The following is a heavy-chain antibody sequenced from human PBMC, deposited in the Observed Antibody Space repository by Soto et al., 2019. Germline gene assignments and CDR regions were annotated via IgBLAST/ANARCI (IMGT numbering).Heavy chain of an antibody. D-gene: IGHD3-16*01. CDR3: ARRGSGTLDP. CDR1: GDSIISGGYS. J-gene: IGHJ5*02. Sequence: SETLSLTCTVSGDSIISGGYSFSGIRQSPGKGLEWIGYIYHSGSSYYNPSLKSRLIMSVDTSRNHFSLKLNSVTAADTAVYYCARRGSGTLDPWGQGILVTVSS. CDR2: IYHSGSS. V-gene: IGHV4-30-2*06.